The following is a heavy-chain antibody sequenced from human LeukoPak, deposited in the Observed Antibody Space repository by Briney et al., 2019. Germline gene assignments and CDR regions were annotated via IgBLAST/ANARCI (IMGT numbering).Heavy chain of an antibody. D-gene: IGHD3-10*01. CDR1: GGTFSSYT. V-gene: IGHV1-69*04. CDR3: AREDYYGSGFDP. Sequence: SVKVSCKASGGTFSSYTISWVRQAPGRGLEWMGRIIPILGIANYAQKFQGRVTITADKSTSTAYMELSSLRSEDTAVYYCAREDYYGSGFDPWRQGTLVTVSS. J-gene: IGHJ5*02. CDR2: IIPILGIA.